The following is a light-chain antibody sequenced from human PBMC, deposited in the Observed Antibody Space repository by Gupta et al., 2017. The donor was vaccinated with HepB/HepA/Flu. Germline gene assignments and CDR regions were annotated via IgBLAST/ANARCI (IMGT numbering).Light chain of an antibody. Sequence: SALTQPASVSGSPGQSITISCTGTSSDVGGYNYVPWYQQHPGKAPKLRIYDVSNRPSGVSNRFSGSKSGNTASLTISGLQAEDEADDYCSSYTSSSTGVFGGGTKLTVL. CDR1: SSDVGGYNY. CDR3: SSYTSSSTGV. J-gene: IGLJ3*02. CDR2: DVS. V-gene: IGLV2-14*01.